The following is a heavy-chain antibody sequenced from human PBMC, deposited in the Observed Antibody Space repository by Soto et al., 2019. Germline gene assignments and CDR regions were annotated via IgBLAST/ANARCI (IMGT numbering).Heavy chain of an antibody. V-gene: IGHV3-23*01. CDR3: AKASPYYDILTGAAQFDY. J-gene: IGHJ4*02. CDR2: ISGSGGST. D-gene: IGHD3-9*01. CDR1: GFTFSSYA. Sequence: GGSLRLSCAASGFTFSSYAMSWVRQAPGKGLEWVSAISGSGGSTYYADSVKGRFTISRDNSKNTLYLQMNSLRAEDTAVYYCAKASPYYDILTGAAQFDYWGQGTLVTVSS.